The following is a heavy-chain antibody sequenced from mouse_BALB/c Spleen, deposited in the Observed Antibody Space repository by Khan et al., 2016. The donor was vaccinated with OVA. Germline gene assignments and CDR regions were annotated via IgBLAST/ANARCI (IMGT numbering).Heavy chain of an antibody. Sequence: QIQLVQSGPELKKPGETVRISCKASGYTFTTAGIQWVQKMPGKGLKWIGWINTHSGVPKYAEDFKGRFAFSLEISVNTAYLQLTNLKNEDTATYCCAGGVAAYSRNGGGAMDYWGQGTSVTVS. V-gene: IGHV9-4*02. D-gene: IGHD1-1*01. CDR2: INTHSGVP. J-gene: IGHJ4*01. CDR1: GYTFTTAG. CDR3: AGGVAAYSRNGGGAMDY.